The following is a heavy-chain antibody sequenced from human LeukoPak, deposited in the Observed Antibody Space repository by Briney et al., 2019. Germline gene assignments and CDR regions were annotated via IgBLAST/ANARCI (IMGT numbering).Heavy chain of an antibody. V-gene: IGHV4-59*08. CDR3: ARHTSGSYLYGMDV. Sequence: SETLSLTCTVSGGSISSYYWSWIRQPPGKGLEWTGYIYYSGSTNYNPSLKSRVTISVDTSKNQFSLKLTSVTAADTAVYYCARHTSGSYLYGMDVWGQGTTVTVSS. J-gene: IGHJ6*02. D-gene: IGHD1-26*01. CDR2: IYYSGST. CDR1: GGSISSYY.